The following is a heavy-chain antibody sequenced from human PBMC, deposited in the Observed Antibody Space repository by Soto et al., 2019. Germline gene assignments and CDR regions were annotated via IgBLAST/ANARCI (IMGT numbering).Heavy chain of an antibody. CDR3: ARDYWGNNVRFDY. D-gene: IGHD2-21*01. CDR1: GGSVNSGSYY. V-gene: IGHV4-61*01. CDR2: IYYSGST. J-gene: IGHJ4*02. Sequence: QVQLQESGPGLVKPSETLSLTCTVSGGSVNSGSYYWSWIRQPPGKGLEWIGYIYYSGSTKYNPSLKSRVTISVDTSKNQFSLKLSSVTAADTAVYYCARDYWGNNVRFDYWGQGTLVTVSS.